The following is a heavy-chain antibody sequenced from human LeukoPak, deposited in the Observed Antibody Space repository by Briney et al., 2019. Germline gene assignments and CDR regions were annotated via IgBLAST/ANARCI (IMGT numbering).Heavy chain of an antibody. CDR3: AKDMGMVRGYYYYGMDV. Sequence: GGSLRLSCAASGFTFDDYAMHWVRQAPGKGLEWVSGISWNSGSIGYADSVKGRFTISRDNAKNSLYLQMNSLRAEDTALYYCAKDMGMVRGYYYYGMDVWGQGTTVTVSS. V-gene: IGHV3-9*01. CDR1: GFTFDDYA. D-gene: IGHD3-10*01. J-gene: IGHJ6*02. CDR2: ISWNSGSI.